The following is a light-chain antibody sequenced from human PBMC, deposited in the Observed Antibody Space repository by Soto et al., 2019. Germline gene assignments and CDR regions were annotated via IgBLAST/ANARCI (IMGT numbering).Light chain of an antibody. CDR1: QSVSSSY. V-gene: IGKV3-20*01. J-gene: IGKJ1*01. Sequence: EIVLTQSPGTLSLSTGERATLSCRARQSVSSSYLAWYQQKPGQAPRLLVYGTSIRATAIPDRFSGSGSGTDFTLIISRLEPEDFAVYYCQQYGSSSWTFGQGTKVEIK. CDR2: GTS. CDR3: QQYGSSSWT.